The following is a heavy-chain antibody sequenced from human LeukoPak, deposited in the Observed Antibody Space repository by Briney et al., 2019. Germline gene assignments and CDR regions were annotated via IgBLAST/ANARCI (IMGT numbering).Heavy chain of an antibody. CDR3: ARVGFSSGWFAFDY. J-gene: IGHJ4*02. CDR2: ISGSGSST. CDR1: GFTFSRYD. V-gene: IGHV3-23*01. D-gene: IGHD6-19*01. Sequence: GGSLRLSCAASGFTFSRYDMSWVRQAPGKGLEWVSSISGSGSSTYYADSVKGRFTISRDTSKNTLFLQMNSLRAEDTALYYCARVGFSSGWFAFDYWGQGTLVTVSS.